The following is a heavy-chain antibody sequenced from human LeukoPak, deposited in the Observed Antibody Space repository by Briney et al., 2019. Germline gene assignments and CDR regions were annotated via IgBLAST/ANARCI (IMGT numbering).Heavy chain of an antibody. J-gene: IGHJ5*02. D-gene: IGHD6-6*01. Sequence: SETLSLTCTVSGGSISSYYWSWIRQPPGKGLEWIGDIYYSGSTNYNPSLKSRVTISLDTSKHQFSLKLSSVTAADTAVYYCARKGGGQLVNTRRWFDPWGQGTLVTVSS. V-gene: IGHV4-59*12. CDR3: ARKGGGQLVNTRRWFDP. CDR2: IYYSGST. CDR1: GGSISSYY.